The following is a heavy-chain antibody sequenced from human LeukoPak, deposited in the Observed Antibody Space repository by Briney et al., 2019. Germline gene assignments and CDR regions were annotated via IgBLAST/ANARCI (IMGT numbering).Heavy chain of an antibody. CDR1: GFTFSDYY. D-gene: IGHD4-17*01. V-gene: IGHV3-11*01. CDR2: ISSSGSTI. CDR3: ARVKLRYEYFQH. J-gene: IGHJ1*01. Sequence: GGSLRLSCAASGFTFSDYYMNWIRQAPGKGLEWISYISSSGSTIYYADSVKGRFTISRDNAKNSLYLQMNSLRAEDTAVYYCARVKLRYEYFQHWGQGTLVTVSS.